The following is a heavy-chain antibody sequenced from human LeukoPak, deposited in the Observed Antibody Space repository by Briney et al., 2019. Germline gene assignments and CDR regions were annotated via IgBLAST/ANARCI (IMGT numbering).Heavy chain of an antibody. V-gene: IGHV3-23*01. Sequence: GGSLRLFYAASGLTFSSQCMHCVRQAPGKGLTLVSAISGSGGSTYYADSVKGRFTISRDNSKNTLDLQLNSLRAVDTAVYYCSKAGTYYYYVWGQGTLVTLSS. CDR2: ISGSGGST. CDR1: GLTFSSQC. J-gene: IGHJ4*02. D-gene: IGHD3-16*01. CDR3: SKAGTYYYYV.